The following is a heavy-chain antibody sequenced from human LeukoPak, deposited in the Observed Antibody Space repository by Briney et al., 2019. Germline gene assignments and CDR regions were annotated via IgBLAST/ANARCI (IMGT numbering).Heavy chain of an antibody. CDR3: ARGPRVLMVYVPTYGMDV. CDR2: ISSSGSTI. Sequence: GGSLRLSCAASGFTFSDYYMSWIRQAPGKGLEWVSYISSSGSTIYYADSAKGRFTISRDNAKNSLYLQMNSLRAEDTAVYYCARGPRVLMVYVPTYGMDVWGQGTTVTVSS. D-gene: IGHD2-8*01. V-gene: IGHV3-11*01. J-gene: IGHJ6*02. CDR1: GFTFSDYY.